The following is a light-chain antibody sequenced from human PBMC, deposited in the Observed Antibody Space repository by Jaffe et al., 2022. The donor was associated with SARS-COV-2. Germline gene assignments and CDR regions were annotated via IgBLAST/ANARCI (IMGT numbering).Light chain of an antibody. CDR3: QQYGSPLIS. J-gene: IGKJ5*01. Sequence: EIVLTQSPGTLSLSPGERATLSCRASQSIANNYLAWYQVTPGQAPRLLIYGASARATGIADRFSGSGSVTDFTLTISRLEPEDFAVYYCQQYGSPLISFGQGTRLEIK. CDR2: GAS. CDR1: QSIANNY. V-gene: IGKV3-20*01.